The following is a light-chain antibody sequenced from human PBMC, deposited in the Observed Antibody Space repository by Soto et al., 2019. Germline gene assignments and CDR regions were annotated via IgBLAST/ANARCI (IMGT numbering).Light chain of an antibody. CDR3: SSYASSNNFV. J-gene: IGLJ2*01. CDR2: EVS. V-gene: IGLV2-8*01. Sequence: QSALTQPPSASGSPGQSVTISCTGTSSDVGGYNYVSWYQQHPGKAPKLVIYEVSKRPSGVPDRFSGSKSGSTASLTVSGLQAEDEADYYCSSYASSNNFVFGGGTKLTVL. CDR1: SSDVGGYNY.